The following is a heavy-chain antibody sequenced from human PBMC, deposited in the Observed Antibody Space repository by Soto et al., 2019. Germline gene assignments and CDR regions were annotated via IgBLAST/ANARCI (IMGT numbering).Heavy chain of an antibody. CDR1: GYTLTELS. CDR3: ATARSYYDSSGYPAPFYYFDY. CDR2: FDPEDGET. Sequence: ASVKVSCKVSGYTLTELSMHWVRQAPGKGLEWMGGFDPEDGETIYAQKFQGRVTMTEDTSTDTAYMELSSLRSEGTAVYYCATARSYYDSSGYPAPFYYFDYWGQGTLVTVSS. D-gene: IGHD3-22*01. J-gene: IGHJ4*02. V-gene: IGHV1-24*01.